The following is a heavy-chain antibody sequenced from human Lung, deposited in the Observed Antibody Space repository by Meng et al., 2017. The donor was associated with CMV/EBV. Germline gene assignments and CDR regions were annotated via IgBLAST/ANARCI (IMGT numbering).Heavy chain of an antibody. CDR2: INHRGST. V-gene: IGHV4-34*01. CDR1: GGSFSGYD. D-gene: IGHD3-22*01. CDR3: ARGSTSVTMIGVVITAASLAYDS. Sequence: SXTXSLXCAVYGGSFSGYDWSWIRQSPGKGLEWIGEINHRGSTNYNPSLKSRLTISVDTSKNKFSQKLNSVPAADTAVYYCARGSTSVTMIGVVITAASLAYDSWXQGTXVTVSS. J-gene: IGHJ4*02.